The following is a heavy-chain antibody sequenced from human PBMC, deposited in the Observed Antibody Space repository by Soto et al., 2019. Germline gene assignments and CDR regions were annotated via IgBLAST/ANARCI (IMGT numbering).Heavy chain of an antibody. D-gene: IGHD6-19*01. V-gene: IGHV4-59*01. Sequence: PSETLSLTCTVSGGSISRYYWSWIRQPPGKGLEWIGYIYYSGSTNYNPSLKSRVTISVDTSKNQFSLRLSSVTAADAAVYYCARLSTTGWYSAFDIWGQGTMVT. CDR1: GGSISRYY. J-gene: IGHJ3*02. CDR3: ARLSTTGWYSAFDI. CDR2: IYYSGST.